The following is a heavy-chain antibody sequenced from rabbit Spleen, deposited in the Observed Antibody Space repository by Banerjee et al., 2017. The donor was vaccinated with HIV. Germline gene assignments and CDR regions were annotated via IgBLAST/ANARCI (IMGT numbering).Heavy chain of an antibody. J-gene: IGHJ4*01. Sequence: QSLEESGGGLVKPGGTLTLTCTASGFAFSADYYICWVRQAPGKGLESIACIYGGVIDSTYYATWAKGRFTISKTSSTTVTLRMTSLTVADTATYFCTRDAGSGPYIDGYFSLWGPGTLVTVS. CDR2: IYGGVIDST. V-gene: IGHV1S40*01. D-gene: IGHD8-1*01. CDR3: TRDAGSGPYIDGYFSL. CDR1: GFAFSADYY.